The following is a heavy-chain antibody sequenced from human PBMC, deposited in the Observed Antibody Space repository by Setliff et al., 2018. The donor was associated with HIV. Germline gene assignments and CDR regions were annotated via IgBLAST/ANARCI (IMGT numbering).Heavy chain of an antibody. D-gene: IGHD4-17*01. CDR2: IYTSGST. V-gene: IGHV4-4*08. CDR1: GGSISEYY. CDR3: ARYDYGDFDY. Sequence: SETLSLTCTVSGGSISEYYWSWIRQPPGKGLEWIGYIYTSGSTDYNPSLKSRVTISVDTSKNQFSLDLSSVTAADTAVYYCARYDYGDFDYWGQGTPVTVSS. J-gene: IGHJ4*02.